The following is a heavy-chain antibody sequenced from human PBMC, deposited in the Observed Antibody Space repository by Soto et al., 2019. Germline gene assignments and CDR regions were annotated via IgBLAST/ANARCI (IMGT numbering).Heavy chain of an antibody. Sequence: QVQLVQSGAEVKKPGASVKVSCKTSGYSFTSNGITWVRQAPGQGLEWMGWISAYNGNTIHAQKGQGRVTMTTDTLMSTAYMELRNLRSDDTAVYYCARSGATTPFDNWGQGTLVIVSS. CDR1: GYSFTSNG. CDR3: ARSGATTPFDN. V-gene: IGHV1-18*01. D-gene: IGHD1-7*01. J-gene: IGHJ4*02. CDR2: ISAYNGNT.